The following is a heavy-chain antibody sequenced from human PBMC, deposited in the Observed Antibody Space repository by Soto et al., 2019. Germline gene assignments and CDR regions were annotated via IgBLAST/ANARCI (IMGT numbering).Heavy chain of an antibody. D-gene: IGHD3-3*01. V-gene: IGHV2-5*01. Sequence: KSGPTLVNPTQTLTMTCTFSGFSLSTSGVGVGWIRQPPGKALEWLALIYWNDDKRYSPSLKSRLTITKDTSTNQVVLTMTNMDPVDTATYYCAHSVLEWSNNWCDPWGQGTLVTVSS. J-gene: IGHJ5*02. CDR3: AHSVLEWSNNWCDP. CDR2: IYWNDDK. CDR1: GFSLSTSGVG.